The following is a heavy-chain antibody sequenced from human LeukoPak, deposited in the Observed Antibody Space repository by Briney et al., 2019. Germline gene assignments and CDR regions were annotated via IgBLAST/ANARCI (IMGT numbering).Heavy chain of an antibody. CDR2: MNPDSGGT. J-gene: IGHJ6*02. CDR1: GYAFTDYY. Sequence: ASVKVSCTASGYAFTDYYIQWVRQAPGQGLEWMGWMNPDSGGTNNAERFQGRVTMTRDTSISTAYMELGSLTSDDSAVFFCARVKVATKNYYYYYGMDVWGQGTTVTVSS. V-gene: IGHV1-2*02. D-gene: IGHD2-15*01. CDR3: ARVKVATKNYYYYYGMDV.